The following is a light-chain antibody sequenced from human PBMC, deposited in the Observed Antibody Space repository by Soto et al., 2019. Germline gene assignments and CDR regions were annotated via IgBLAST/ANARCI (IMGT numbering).Light chain of an antibody. CDR3: QQLNDYPLT. J-gene: IGKJ4*01. Sequence: DIQLTQSPSFLSASVGDRVTITCRASQGISTFLAWYQQKSGRAPKLLIYDASTLQSGVPSRFSGSGSGTEFTLTISSLQPEDFATYYCQQLNDYPLTFGGGTKVEI. V-gene: IGKV1-9*01. CDR2: DAS. CDR1: QGISTF.